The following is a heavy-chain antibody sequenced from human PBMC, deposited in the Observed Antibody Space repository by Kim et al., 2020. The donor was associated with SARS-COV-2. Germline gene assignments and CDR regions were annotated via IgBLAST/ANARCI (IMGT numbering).Heavy chain of an antibody. CDR2: IKSKTDGGTT. V-gene: IGHV3-15*01. CDR1: GFTCSNAW. CDR3: TTDMAAGFFLAAAGPFCAFHI. J-gene: IGHJ3*02. D-gene: IGHD6-13*01. Sequence: GGSLRRSCAASGFTCSNAWMSWVRQAPGKGLEWVGRIKSKTDGGTTDYAAPVKGRFTISRDDSKNTLYLQMNSLKTEDTAVYYCTTDMAAGFFLAAAGPFCAFHIWGQVTMVTVSS.